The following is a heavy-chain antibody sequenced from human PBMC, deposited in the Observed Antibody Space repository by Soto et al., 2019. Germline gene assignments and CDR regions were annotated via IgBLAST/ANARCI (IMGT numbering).Heavy chain of an antibody. J-gene: IGHJ4*02. V-gene: IGHV2-5*02. CDR3: AHRLAATGLFDY. Sequence: QITLKESGPPLVKPTQTLTLTCTFSGFSLSTSGVGVGWIRQPPGKALEWLALIYWDDDKRYSPSLKSRLTITKDTSKHQVVLTMTNMDPVDTATYYCAHRLAATGLFDYWGQGTLVTVSS. CDR2: IYWDDDK. CDR1: GFSLSTSGVG. D-gene: IGHD6-13*01.